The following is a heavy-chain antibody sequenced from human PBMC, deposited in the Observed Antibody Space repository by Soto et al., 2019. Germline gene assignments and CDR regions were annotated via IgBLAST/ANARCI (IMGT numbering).Heavy chain of an antibody. J-gene: IGHJ4*02. V-gene: IGHV3-21*01. CDR3: ASVGYFDWDFDY. CDR1: GFTFSSYS. CDR2: ISSSSSYI. Sequence: GGSLRLSCAASGFTFSSYSMNWVRQAPGKGLEWVSSISSSSSYIYYADSVKGRFTISRDNAKNSLYLQMNSLRAEDTAVYYCASVGYFDWDFDYWGQGTLVTVSS. D-gene: IGHD3-9*01.